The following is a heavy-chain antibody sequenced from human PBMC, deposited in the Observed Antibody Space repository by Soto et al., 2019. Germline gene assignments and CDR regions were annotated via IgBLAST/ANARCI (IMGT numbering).Heavy chain of an antibody. CDR3: ARGNEGTTGYYFDY. D-gene: IGHD1-7*01. Sequence: RASVKVSCKASGGTFSSYAISWVRQAPGQGLEWMGGIIPIFGTANYAQKFQGRVTITADESTSTAYMELSSLRSEDTAVYYCARGNEGTTGYYFDYWGQGTLVTVSS. V-gene: IGHV1-69*13. J-gene: IGHJ4*02. CDR2: IIPIFGTA. CDR1: GGTFSSYA.